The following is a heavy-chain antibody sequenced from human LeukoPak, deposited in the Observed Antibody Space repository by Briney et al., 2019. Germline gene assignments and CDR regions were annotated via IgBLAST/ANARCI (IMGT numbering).Heavy chain of an antibody. CDR3: ASSSRSSRWFDP. Sequence: PGGSLRLSCAASGFTFSSYSMNWVRQAPGKGLEWVSVIYSGGSTYYADSVKGRFTISRDNSKNTLYLQMNSLRAEDTAVYYCASSSRSSRWFDPWGQGTLVTVSS. V-gene: IGHV3-66*01. CDR1: GFTFSSYS. CDR2: IYSGGST. J-gene: IGHJ5*02. D-gene: IGHD6-13*01.